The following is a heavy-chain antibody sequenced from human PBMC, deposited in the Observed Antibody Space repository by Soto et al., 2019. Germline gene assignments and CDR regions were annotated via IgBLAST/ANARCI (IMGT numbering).Heavy chain of an antibody. CDR3: AAVGAVLFYYDCSGRDPFDF. CDR2: IVVGSGNT. J-gene: IGHJ3*01. D-gene: IGHD3-22*01. CDR1: GFTFTSSA. V-gene: IGHV1-58*01. Sequence: SVKLSCKASGFTFTSSAVQWVRQARGQRLEWIGWIVVGSGNTNYAQKFQERVTITRDMSTSTAYMELSSLRAEDTAVYYCAAVGAVLFYYDCSGRDPFDFWGQGTMAIV.